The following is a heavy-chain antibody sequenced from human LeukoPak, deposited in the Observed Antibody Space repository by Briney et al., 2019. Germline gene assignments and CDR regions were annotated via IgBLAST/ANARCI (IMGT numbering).Heavy chain of an antibody. CDR3: ARSHFVAGATAFGGY. Sequence: ASVKVSCKASGYTFTGYYMHWVRQAPGQGLEWMGRINPNSGGTNYAQKFQGRVTMTRDTSISTAYMELSRLRSDDTAVYYSARSHFVAGATAFGGYWGQGTLVTVSS. CDR1: GYTFTGYY. D-gene: IGHD1-26*01. CDR2: INPNSGGT. V-gene: IGHV1-2*06. J-gene: IGHJ4*02.